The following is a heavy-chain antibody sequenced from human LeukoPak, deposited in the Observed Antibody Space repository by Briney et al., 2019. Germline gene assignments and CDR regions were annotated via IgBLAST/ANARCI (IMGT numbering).Heavy chain of an antibody. CDR1: GFTFSSYG. Sequence: GGTLRLSCAASGFTFSSYGMSWVRQAPGKGLEWVSAISGSGGSTYYADSVKGRFTISRDNSKSTLYLQMNSLRAEDTAVYYCAELGITMIGGVWGKGTTVTISS. CDR3: AELGITMIGGV. CDR2: ISGSGGST. D-gene: IGHD3-10*02. V-gene: IGHV3-23*01. J-gene: IGHJ6*04.